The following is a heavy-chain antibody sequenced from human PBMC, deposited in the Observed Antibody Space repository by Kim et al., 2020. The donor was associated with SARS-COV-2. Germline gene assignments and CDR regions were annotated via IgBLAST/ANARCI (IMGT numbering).Heavy chain of an antibody. J-gene: IGHJ4*02. CDR2: IYSSGIS. Sequence: SETLSLTCTVSDDSLTDTSFYWGWIRQPPGTGLEWIGTIYSSGISSYKASLQSRLTMSVDTSKKQLSLRLNSVTAADTAVYYCARLTTTLGEVDGKGFGAADYWGEGTLVTVSS. CDR1: DDSLTDTSFY. D-gene: IGHD3-3*01. V-gene: IGHV4-39*01. CDR3: ARLTTTLGEVDGKGFGAADY.